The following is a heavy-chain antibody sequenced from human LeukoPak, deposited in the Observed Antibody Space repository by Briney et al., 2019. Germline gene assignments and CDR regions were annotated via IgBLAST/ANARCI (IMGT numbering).Heavy chain of an antibody. Sequence: SETLSLTCAVYGGSFSGYYWSWIRQPPGKGLEWIGEINHSGSTNYNPSLKSRVTISVDTSKSQFSLKLSSVTAADTAVYYCARGRSSRGNDYWGQGTLVTVSS. D-gene: IGHD3-22*01. CDR2: INHSGST. J-gene: IGHJ4*02. V-gene: IGHV4-34*01. CDR1: GGSFSGYY. CDR3: ARGRSSRGNDY.